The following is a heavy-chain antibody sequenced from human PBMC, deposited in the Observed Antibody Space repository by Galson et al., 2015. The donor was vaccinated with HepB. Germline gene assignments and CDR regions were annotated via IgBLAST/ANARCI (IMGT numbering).Heavy chain of an antibody. D-gene: IGHD2-15*01. CDR3: ARLDGYCTGGPCYDAFDV. CDR1: GYNFATSW. J-gene: IGHJ3*01. Sequence: QSGAEVKKPGEFLEISCRGSGYNFATSWIAWVRQVPGKGLEWMGIIYPADSDTRYRPSFQGQIIMSADKSINTAYLKWGSLKASATAMYYCARLDGYCTGGPCYDAFDVWGQGTMVTVSS. V-gene: IGHV5-51*03. CDR2: IYPADSDT.